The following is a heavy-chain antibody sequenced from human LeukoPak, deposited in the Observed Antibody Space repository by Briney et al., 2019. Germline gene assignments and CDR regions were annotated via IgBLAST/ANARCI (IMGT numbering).Heavy chain of an antibody. CDR3: ARHLLTPGGSYYFDF. J-gene: IGHJ4*02. CDR1: GYSFTSYW. CDR2: IYPGDSDT. Sequence: GESLKISCKGSGYSFTSYWIGWVRQMPGKGLEWMGIIYPGDSDTRYSPSFQGQVTISADKSISTAYLQWSSLKASDTAIYYCARHLLTPGGSYYFDFWGQGTLVTVSS. D-gene: IGHD1-26*01. V-gene: IGHV5-51*01.